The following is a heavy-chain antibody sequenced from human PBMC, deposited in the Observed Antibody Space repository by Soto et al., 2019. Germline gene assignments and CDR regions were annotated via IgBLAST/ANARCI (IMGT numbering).Heavy chain of an antibody. V-gene: IGHV4-59*01. J-gene: IGHJ4*02. CDR2: VYYTGST. D-gene: IGHD6-19*01. CDR1: GGSISCSY. CDR3: ARSVAVPGAHIDY. Sequence: PSETLSLTCSVSGGSISCSYGIWIRQSPGKGLEWLGYVYYTGSTNYSPSLRSRVSISVDTSKNEFSLRLSSVTAADTAVYFCARSVAVPGAHIDYWGQGTQVTVSS.